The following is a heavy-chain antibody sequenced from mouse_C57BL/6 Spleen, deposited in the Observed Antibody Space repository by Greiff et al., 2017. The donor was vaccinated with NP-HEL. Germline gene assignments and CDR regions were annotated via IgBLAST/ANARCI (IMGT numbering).Heavy chain of an antibody. D-gene: IGHD1-1*01. CDR1: GYTFTDYY. J-gene: IGHJ1*03. CDR2: IYPGSGNT. Sequence: QVHVKQSGPELVKPGASVKISCKASGYTFTDYYINWVKQRPGQGLEWIGWIYPGSGNTKYNEKFKGKATLTVDTSSSTAYMQLSSLTSEDSAVYFCARRAPYGSSYVGYFDVWGTGTTVTVSS. V-gene: IGHV1-84*01. CDR3: ARRAPYGSSYVGYFDV.